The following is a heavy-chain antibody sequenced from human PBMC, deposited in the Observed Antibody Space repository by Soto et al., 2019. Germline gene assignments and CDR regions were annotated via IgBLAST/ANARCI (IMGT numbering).Heavy chain of an antibody. CDR2: INHSGST. CDR3: ARSLTLFDY. CDR1: GGSFSGYY. D-gene: IGHD3-16*02. V-gene: IGHV4-34*01. Sequence: SETLSLTCAVSGGSFSGYYWSWIRQPPGKGLEWIGEINHSGSTNYNPSLKSRVTISVDTSKNQFSLKLSSVTAADTAVYYCARSLTLFDYWGQGTLVTVSS. J-gene: IGHJ4*02.